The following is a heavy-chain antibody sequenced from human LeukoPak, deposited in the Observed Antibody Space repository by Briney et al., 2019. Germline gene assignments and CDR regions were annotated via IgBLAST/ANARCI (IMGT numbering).Heavy chain of an antibody. CDR3: ARPLRGSGWYSASNSPFEF. J-gene: IGHJ4*02. Sequence: GESLEISCKASGYRFTSYWIGWVRQMPGKGLEWMGIIYPGDSGTRYSPSFQGQVIISVDKSVTTAYLQWSSLKASDTAIYYCARPLRGSGWYSASNSPFEFWGQGTLVTVSS. V-gene: IGHV5-51*01. D-gene: IGHD6-19*01. CDR1: GYRFTSYW. CDR2: IYPGDSGT.